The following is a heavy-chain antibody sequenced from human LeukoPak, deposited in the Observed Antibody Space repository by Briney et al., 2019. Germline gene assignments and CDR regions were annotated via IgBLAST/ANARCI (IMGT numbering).Heavy chain of an antibody. V-gene: IGHV3-23*01. Sequence: PGGSLRLSCAASGTIFRSYAMSWVRQSPGKGLEWVSAISGSGGTTYYADYVKGRSTISRDNSKNTLYLQMNSLRAEDTAVYFCTKMGDFDSSGHYRSSNWFDPWGQGTLVTVSS. J-gene: IGHJ5*02. CDR1: GTIFRSYA. CDR3: TKMGDFDSSGHYRSSNWFDP. D-gene: IGHD3-22*01. CDR2: ISGSGGTT.